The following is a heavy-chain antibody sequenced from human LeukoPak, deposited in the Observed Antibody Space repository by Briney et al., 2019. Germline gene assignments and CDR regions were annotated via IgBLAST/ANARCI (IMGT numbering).Heavy chain of an antibody. CDR1: GFTFSSYS. CDR3: ARAPDGIRFMTWFDP. CDR2: INSSSSTI. Sequence: GGALRLSCAASGFTFSSYSMNWVRQAPRQGVEWVSYINSSSSTIYYADSDKTRFTISRDKAKNSLSLQINTLRAVYKAAEYCARAPDGIRFMTWFDPWGQGTLVTVSS. V-gene: IGHV3-48*01. D-gene: IGHD3-3*01. J-gene: IGHJ5*02.